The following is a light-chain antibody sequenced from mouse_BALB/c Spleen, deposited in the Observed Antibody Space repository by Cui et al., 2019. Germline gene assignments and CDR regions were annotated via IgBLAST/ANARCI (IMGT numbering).Light chain of an antibody. J-gene: IGKJ5*01. V-gene: IGKV4-72*01. Sequence: QTVLSQSPAILSASPGEKVTTTSRASSSVSYMHWYQQKPGSSPKPWIYATSNLASGVPARFSGSGSGTSYSLTISRVEAEDAATYYCQQLSSNPHLTFGAGTKLELK. CDR1: SSVSY. CDR3: QQLSSNPHLT. CDR2: ATS.